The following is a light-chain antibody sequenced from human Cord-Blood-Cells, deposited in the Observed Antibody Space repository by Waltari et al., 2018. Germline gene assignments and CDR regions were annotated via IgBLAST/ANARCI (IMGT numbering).Light chain of an antibody. Sequence: QSALTQPPSASGSPGQSVTISCTGTSSDVGGYNYVSWYQQHPGKAPKLMIYEVSKQPSGVPERFSGSKSGKTASRTVSGRQAEDEADDYCSSYAGSNNFVVFGGGTKLTVL. CDR3: SSYAGSNNFVV. J-gene: IGLJ2*01. CDR1: SSDVGGYNY. CDR2: EVS. V-gene: IGLV2-8*01.